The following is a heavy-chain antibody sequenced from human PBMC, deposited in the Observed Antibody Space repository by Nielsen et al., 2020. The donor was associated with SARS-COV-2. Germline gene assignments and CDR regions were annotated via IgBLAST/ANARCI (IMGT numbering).Heavy chain of an antibody. J-gene: IGHJ4*02. Sequence: GGSLRLSCAASGFTVSSNYMSWVRQAPGKGLEWVSAVSGDVAHTTYYADSVKGRFTISRDNSKNTLYLQMNGLRAEDTATYYCARDGRIGYGVYLDYWGQGTPVTVSS. CDR3: ARDGRIGYGVYLDY. CDR2: VSGDVAHTT. CDR1: GFTVSSNY. V-gene: IGHV3-53*01. D-gene: IGHD5-12*01.